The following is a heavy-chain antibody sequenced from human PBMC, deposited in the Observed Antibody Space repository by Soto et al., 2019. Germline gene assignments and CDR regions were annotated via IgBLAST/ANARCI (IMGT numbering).Heavy chain of an antibody. J-gene: IGHJ4*02. V-gene: IGHV4-59*01. CDR2: IYSSGYT. CDR1: GDPIRGVY. Sequence: SETLSLTCTVSGDPIRGVYWSWIRQPPGKGLEWIGYIYSSGYTNYNPSLKNRGTISVDTPKKQFFLNLRSVTAADTALYYCAREGGYNFGIDYWGRGXRVTVYS. CDR3: AREGGYNFGIDY. D-gene: IGHD5-12*01.